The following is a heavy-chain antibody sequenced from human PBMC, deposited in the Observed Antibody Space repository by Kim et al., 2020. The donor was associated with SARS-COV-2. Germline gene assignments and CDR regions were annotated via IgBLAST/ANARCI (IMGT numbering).Heavy chain of an antibody. CDR2: IYYSGST. CDR3: ARGSTPYEFDP. J-gene: IGHJ5*02. D-gene: IGHD2-2*01. V-gene: IGHV4-59*08. CDR1: GGSISSYY. Sequence: SETLSLTCTVSGGSISSYYWSWIRQPPGKGLEWIGYIYYSGSTNYNPSLKSRVTISVDTSKNQFSLKLSSVTAADTAVYYCARGSTPYEFDPWGQGTLVT.